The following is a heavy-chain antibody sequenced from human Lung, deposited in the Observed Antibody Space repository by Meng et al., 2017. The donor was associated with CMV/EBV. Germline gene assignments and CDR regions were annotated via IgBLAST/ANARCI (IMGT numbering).Heavy chain of an antibody. J-gene: IGHJ4*02. CDR1: GGSISSSSYY. CDR3: ARHRHTATAYY. Sequence: CTVSGGSISSSSYYWGWIRQPPGKGLEWIGSIYYSGSTYYNPSLKSRVTISVDTSKNQFSLKLSSVTAADTAVYYCARHRHTATAYYWGQGTLVTVSS. D-gene: IGHD5-18*01. CDR2: IYYSGST. V-gene: IGHV4-39*01.